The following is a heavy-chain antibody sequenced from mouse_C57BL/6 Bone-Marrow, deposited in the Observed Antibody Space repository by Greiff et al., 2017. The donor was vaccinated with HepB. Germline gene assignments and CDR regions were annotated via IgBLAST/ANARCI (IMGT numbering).Heavy chain of an antibody. Sequence: QVQLQQSGAELVRPGASVKLSCKASGYTFTDYYINWVKQRPGQGLEWIARIYPGSGNTYYNEKFKGKATLTAEKSSSTAYMQLSSLTSEDSAVYFCARSLYYGSSYFDYWGQGITLTVSS. CDR3: ARSLYYGSSYFDY. CDR2: IYPGSGNT. CDR1: GYTFTDYY. J-gene: IGHJ2*01. D-gene: IGHD1-1*01. V-gene: IGHV1-76*01.